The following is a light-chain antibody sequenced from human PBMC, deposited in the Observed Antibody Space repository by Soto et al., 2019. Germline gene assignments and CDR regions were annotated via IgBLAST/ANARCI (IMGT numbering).Light chain of an antibody. CDR1: QSVSSSY. J-gene: IGKJ1*01. CDR2: GAS. V-gene: IGKV3-20*01. CDR3: QQYGSSVT. Sequence: EIVLTQSPGTLSLSPGERATLSCRASQSVSSSYLAWYQQKPGQAPRLLIYGASSRATGIPDRFSGSGSGTDFTLTISRLEPEDFAVYYCQQYGSSVTFDQGTKVEIK.